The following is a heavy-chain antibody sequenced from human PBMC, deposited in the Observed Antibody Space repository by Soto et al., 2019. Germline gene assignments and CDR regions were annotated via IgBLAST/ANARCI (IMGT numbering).Heavy chain of an antibody. CDR2: INTGNSNT. Sequence: ASVKVSCKAAGYTFIIDAIHWARQAPGQRLEWMGWINTGNSNTKYSQKFQGRVTITRDTSASTAYMELSSLRSEDTAVYFCARGIPVADYYGMDVWGQGTTVTASS. J-gene: IGHJ6*02. D-gene: IGHD2-15*01. V-gene: IGHV1-3*04. CDR1: GYTFIIDA. CDR3: ARGIPVADYYGMDV.